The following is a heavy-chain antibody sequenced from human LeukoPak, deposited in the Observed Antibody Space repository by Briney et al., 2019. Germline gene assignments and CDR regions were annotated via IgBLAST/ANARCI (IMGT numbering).Heavy chain of an antibody. V-gene: IGHV3-21*01. CDR2: ISSSSSYI. J-gene: IGHJ5*02. CDR3: ARDFAPSRLRGVTNWFDP. D-gene: IGHD3-10*01. Sequence: GGSLRLSCAASGFSFSSYSMNWVRQAPGKGLEWVSSISSSSSYIYYADSVKGRFTISRDSAKNSLFLQMNSLRDEDTAVYYCARDFAPSRLRGVTNWFDPWGQGTLVTVSS. CDR1: GFSFSSYS.